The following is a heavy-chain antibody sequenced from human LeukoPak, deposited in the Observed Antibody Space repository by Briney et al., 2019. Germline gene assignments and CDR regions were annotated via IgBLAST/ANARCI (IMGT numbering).Heavy chain of an antibody. V-gene: IGHV1-46*01. CDR1: GYTFTNYY. Sequence: ASVKVSCKASGYTFTNYYMHWVRQAPGQGLEWMGFINPSGGSTSYAQKFQGRVTMTRDTSTSTVYMELSSLTSEDTAVHYCARNAASGLDYWGQGTLVTVSS. D-gene: IGHD2-15*01. CDR2: INPSGGST. J-gene: IGHJ4*02. CDR3: ARNAASGLDY.